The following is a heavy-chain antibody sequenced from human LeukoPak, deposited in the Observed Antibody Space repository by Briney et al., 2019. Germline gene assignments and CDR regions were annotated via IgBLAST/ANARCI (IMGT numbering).Heavy chain of an antibody. CDR3: ATKLGYCSSTSCYFDY. D-gene: IGHD2-2*01. Sequence: SETLSLTCTVSGGSISSSSYYWGWIRQPPGKGLEWNGSIYYSGSTYYNPSLKSRVTISVDTSKNQFSLKLSSVTAADTAVYYCATKLGYCSSTSCYFDYWGQGTLVTVSS. CDR2: IYYSGST. V-gene: IGHV4-39*01. J-gene: IGHJ4*02. CDR1: GGSISSSSYY.